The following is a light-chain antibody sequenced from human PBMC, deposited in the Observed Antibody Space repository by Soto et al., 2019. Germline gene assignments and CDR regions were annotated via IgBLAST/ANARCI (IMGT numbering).Light chain of an antibody. Sequence: DIQMTQSPTSLSASVGDRVTITCRASQPIDNYLNWYQQKPGKAPNPLIYDASSLKSGVPARFSGSGYGTEFTLTISGLQPEDSATYYCQQYERYSTFGQGTKVDIK. CDR3: QQYERYST. CDR2: DAS. CDR1: QPIDNY. V-gene: IGKV1-16*01. J-gene: IGKJ1*01.